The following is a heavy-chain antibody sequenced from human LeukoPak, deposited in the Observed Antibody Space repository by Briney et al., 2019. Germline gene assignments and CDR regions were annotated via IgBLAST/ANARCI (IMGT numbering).Heavy chain of an antibody. CDR1: GGSISSSSYY. CDR3: ARGITMIVVWDY. D-gene: IGHD3-22*01. J-gene: IGHJ4*02. Sequence: SETLSLTCTVSGGSISSSSYYWGWIRQPPGKGLEWIGSIYYSGSTYYNPSLKSRVTTSVDTSKNQFSLKLSSVTAADTAVYYCARGITMIVVWDYWGQGTLVTVSS. V-gene: IGHV4-39*07. CDR2: IYYSGST.